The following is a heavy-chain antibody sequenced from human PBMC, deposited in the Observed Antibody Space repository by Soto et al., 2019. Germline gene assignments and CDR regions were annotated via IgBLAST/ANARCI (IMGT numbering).Heavy chain of an antibody. Sequence: QVQLVQSGAEVKKPGSSVKVSCTASGGTFSSYAISWVRQAPGQGLEWMGGIIPIFGTAKYAQKFQGTVTITADESTGTADMELSSLRSEDTAVYYCARTPNYDILTGPTGGFDYGGQGTLVTVSS. CDR2: IIPIFGTA. J-gene: IGHJ4*02. CDR3: ARTPNYDILTGPTGGFDY. CDR1: GGTFSSYA. D-gene: IGHD3-9*01. V-gene: IGHV1-69*01.